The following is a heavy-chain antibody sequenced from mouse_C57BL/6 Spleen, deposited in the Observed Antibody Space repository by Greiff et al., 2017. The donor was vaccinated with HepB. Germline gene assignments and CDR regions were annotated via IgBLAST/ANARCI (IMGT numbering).Heavy chain of an antibody. CDR2: INPNNGGT. Sequence: EVKLQESGPELVKPGASVKMSCKASGYTFTDYNMHWVKQSHGKSLEWIGYINPNNGGTSYNQKFKGKATLTVNKSSSTAYMELRSLTSEDSAVYYCARRSSYSYYFDYWGQGTTLTVSS. CDR3: ARRSSYSYYFDY. V-gene: IGHV1-22*01. D-gene: IGHD1-1*01. J-gene: IGHJ2*01. CDR1: GYTFTDYN.